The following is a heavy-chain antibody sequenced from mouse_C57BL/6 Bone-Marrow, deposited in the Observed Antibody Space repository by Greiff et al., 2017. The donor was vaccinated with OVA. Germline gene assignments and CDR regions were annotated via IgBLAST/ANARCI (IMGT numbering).Heavy chain of an antibody. V-gene: IGHV1-50*01. CDR1: GYTFTSYW. Sequence: QVQLKQSGAELVKPGASVKLSCKASGYTFTSYWMQWVKQRPGQGLEWIGEIDPSDSYTNYNQKFKGKATLTVDTSSSTAYMQLSSLTSEDSAVYYCARMVNPFAYWGQGTLVTVSA. J-gene: IGHJ3*01. CDR2: IDPSDSYT. D-gene: IGHD2-2*01. CDR3: ARMVNPFAY.